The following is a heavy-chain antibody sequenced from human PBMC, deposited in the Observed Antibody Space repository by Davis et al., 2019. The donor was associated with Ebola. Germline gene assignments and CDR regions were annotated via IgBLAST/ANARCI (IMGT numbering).Heavy chain of an antibody. J-gene: IGHJ5*02. CDR2: ISAYNGNT. V-gene: IGHV1-18*01. Sequence: AASVKVSCKASGYTFTRYSISWVRQAPGQGLEWMGWISAYNGNTNYAQKLQGRVTMTTDTSTNTAYMELRSLRSDDTAVYYCARGITMVRGVTWFDPWAREPWSPSPQ. CDR1: GYTFTRYS. D-gene: IGHD3-10*01. CDR3: ARGITMVRGVTWFDP.